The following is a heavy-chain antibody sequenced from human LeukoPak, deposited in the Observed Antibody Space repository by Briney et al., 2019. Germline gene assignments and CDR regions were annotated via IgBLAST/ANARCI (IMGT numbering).Heavy chain of an antibody. CDR1: GFTVSSNY. CDR3: AGSYSSSWDPFDP. CDR2: IYSGGST. D-gene: IGHD6-13*01. Sequence: GGSLRLSCAASGFTVSSNYMSWVRQAPGKGLEWVSVIYSGGSTYYADSVKGRFTISRDNSKNTLYLQMNSLRAEDTAVYYCAGSYSSSWDPFDPWGQGPLVTVSS. V-gene: IGHV3-66*01. J-gene: IGHJ5*02.